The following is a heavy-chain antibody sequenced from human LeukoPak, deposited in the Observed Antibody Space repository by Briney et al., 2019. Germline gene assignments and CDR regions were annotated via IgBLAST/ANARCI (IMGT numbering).Heavy chain of an antibody. CDR2: ISYDGSNK. D-gene: IGHD3-10*01. CDR1: GFTFSSYA. J-gene: IGHJ3*02. Sequence: GGSLRLSCAASGFTFSSYAMHWVRQAPGKGLEWVAVISYDGSNKYYADSVKGRFTISRDNSKNTLYLQMNSQRAEDTAVYYCARPPYRSGRGTNDIWGQGTMVTVSS. V-gene: IGHV3-30-3*01. CDR3: ARPPYRSGRGTNDI.